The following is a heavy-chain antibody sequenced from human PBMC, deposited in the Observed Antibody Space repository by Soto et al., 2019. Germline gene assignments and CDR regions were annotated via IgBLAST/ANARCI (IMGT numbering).Heavy chain of an antibody. CDR2: ISGGGDTT. Sequence: EVQLLESGGGLVQPGGSLRLSCAASGFTFNNYAMTWVRQAPGKGLEWVSAISGGGDTTSYADSVKGRFTVSRDGSKNTLYLQMSSLRAEDTALYYWAKGRGDSGSLTPRVDIWGQGALVTISS. CDR1: GFTFNNYA. CDR3: AKGRGDSGSLTPRVDI. V-gene: IGHV3-23*01. D-gene: IGHD3-10*01. J-gene: IGHJ4*02.